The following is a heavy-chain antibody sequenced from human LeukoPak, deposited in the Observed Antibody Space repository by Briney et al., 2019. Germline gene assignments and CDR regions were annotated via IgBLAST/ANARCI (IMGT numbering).Heavy chain of an antibody. CDR3: ATTTYAGFDY. D-gene: IGHD1-1*01. J-gene: IGHJ4*02. CDR2: IKSKTDGGTT. CDR1: GLSFSNAW. V-gene: IGHV3-15*01. Sequence: GGSLRLSCAASGLSFSNAWMSWVPQAPGKGLEWVGRIKSKTDGGTTDYAAPVRGRFTISRGDSKNTLYLQMNSLKTEDTAVYYCATTTYAGFDYWGQGTLVTVSS.